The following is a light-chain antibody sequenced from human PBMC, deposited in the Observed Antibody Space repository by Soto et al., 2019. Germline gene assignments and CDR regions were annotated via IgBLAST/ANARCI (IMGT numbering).Light chain of an antibody. J-gene: IGKJ4*01. CDR3: QQSNDWLQGLT. V-gene: IGKV3D-15*01. CDR1: QSISDT. CDR2: GAS. Sequence: EILMTQSPATLSVSPGGRATLSCRASQSISDTLAWYQQKPGQAPRLLISGASSRAADIPDRFSGSGSGTDFTLTISSLEPEDFAVYYCQQSNDWLQGLTFGGGTKVDIK.